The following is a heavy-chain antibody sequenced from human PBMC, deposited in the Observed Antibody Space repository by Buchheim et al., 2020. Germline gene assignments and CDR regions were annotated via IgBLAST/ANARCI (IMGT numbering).Heavy chain of an antibody. J-gene: IGHJ4*02. D-gene: IGHD1-7*01. CDR2: INPSGGST. Sequence: QVQLVQSGAEVKKPGASVKVSCKASGHTFTSYYMHWVRQAPGQGLEWMGIINPSGGSTSYAQKFQGRVTMTRDTSKSTVYMELSSLRSEDTAVYYCARGGATLLYWNYGVGVDYWGQGTL. CDR3: ARGGATLLYWNYGVGVDY. CDR1: GHTFTSYY. V-gene: IGHV1-46*01.